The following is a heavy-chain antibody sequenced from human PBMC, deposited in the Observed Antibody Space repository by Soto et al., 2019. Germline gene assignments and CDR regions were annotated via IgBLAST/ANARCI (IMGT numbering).Heavy chain of an antibody. D-gene: IGHD6-13*01. CDR2: ISAYNGNT. Sequence: QVQLVQSGAEVKKPGASVKVSCKASGYTFTSYGIIWVRQAPGQGLEWMGWISAYNGNTNYAQKLQGRVTMTTDTSTSTAYMERRGLRSDDTAVYYCARGGGGYSSSWYVVYFDYWGQGTLVTVSS. V-gene: IGHV1-18*04. CDR3: ARGGGGYSSSWYVVYFDY. CDR1: GYTFTSYG. J-gene: IGHJ4*02.